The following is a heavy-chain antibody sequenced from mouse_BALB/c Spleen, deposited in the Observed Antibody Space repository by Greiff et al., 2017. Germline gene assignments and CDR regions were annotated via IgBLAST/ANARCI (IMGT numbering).Heavy chain of an antibody. CDR2: ISSGSSTI. CDR3: ARSITTVVEYYFDY. J-gene: IGHJ2*01. D-gene: IGHD1-1*01. V-gene: IGHV5-17*02. CDR1: GFTFSSFG. Sequence: DVQLVESGGGLVQPGGSRKLSCAASGFTFSSFGMHWVRQAPEKGLEWVAYISSGSSTIYYADTVKGRFTISRDNPKNTLFLQMTSLRSEGTAMYYCARSITTVVEYYFDYWGQGTTLTVSS.